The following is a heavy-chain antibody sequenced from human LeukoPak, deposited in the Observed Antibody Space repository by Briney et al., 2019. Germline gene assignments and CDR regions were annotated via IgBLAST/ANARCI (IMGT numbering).Heavy chain of an antibody. J-gene: IGHJ4*02. CDR2: IIPIFGTA. Sequence: ASVKVSCKASGGTFSSYAISWVRQAPGQGLEWMGGIIPIFGTANYAQKFQGRVTITADESTSTAYMELSSLRSEDTAVYYCARTTYYDYVWGSYRWYHFDYWGQGTLVTVSS. CDR3: ARTTYYDYVWGSYRWYHFDY. D-gene: IGHD3-16*02. CDR1: GGTFSSYA. V-gene: IGHV1-69*13.